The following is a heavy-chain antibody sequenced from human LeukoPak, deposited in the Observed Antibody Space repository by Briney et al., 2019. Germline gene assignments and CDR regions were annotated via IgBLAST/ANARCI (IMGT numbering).Heavy chain of an antibody. D-gene: IGHD4-17*01. Sequence: SETLSLTCTVSGGSISSYYWSWIRQPPGKGLEWVGYIYYSGSTNYNPSLKSRVTISVDTSKNQFSLKLSSVTAADTAVYYCARSDYVDAFDIWGQGTMVTVSS. CDR3: ARSDYVDAFDI. CDR1: GGSISSYY. J-gene: IGHJ3*02. CDR2: IYYSGST. V-gene: IGHV4-59*01.